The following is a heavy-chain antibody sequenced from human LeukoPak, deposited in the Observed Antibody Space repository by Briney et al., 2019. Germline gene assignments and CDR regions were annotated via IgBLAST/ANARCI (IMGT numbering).Heavy chain of an antibody. V-gene: IGHV5-51*01. Sequence: GESLKISCKGSGYSFTSYWIGWVRQLPGKGLEWTGIIYPGDSDTRYSPSFQGQVTISADKSISTAYLQWSSLKASDTAMYYCAREAQNYYDSSGYDYWGQGTLVTVSS. J-gene: IGHJ4*02. D-gene: IGHD3-22*01. CDR1: GYSFTSYW. CDR3: AREAQNYYDSSGYDY. CDR2: IYPGDSDT.